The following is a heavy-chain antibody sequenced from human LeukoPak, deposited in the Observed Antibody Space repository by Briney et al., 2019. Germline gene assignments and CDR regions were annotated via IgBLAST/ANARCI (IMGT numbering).Heavy chain of an antibody. CDR2: INSDGSRT. J-gene: IGHJ3*02. V-gene: IGHV3-74*01. D-gene: IGHD6-19*01. Sequence: GGSLRLSCAASGFTFSTYWMHWVRQAPGKGLVWASRINSDGSRTTYADSVKGRFTISRDNAKNTLYLQMNSLRTEDTAVYYCARPETQYSSGLDGFDIWGQGTMVTVSS. CDR1: GFTFSTYW. CDR3: ARPETQYSSGLDGFDI.